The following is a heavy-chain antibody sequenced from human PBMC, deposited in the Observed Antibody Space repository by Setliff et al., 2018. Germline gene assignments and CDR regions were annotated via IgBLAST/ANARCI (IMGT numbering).Heavy chain of an antibody. CDR2: IYYRGGT. J-gene: IGHJ4*02. Sequence: TSETLSLTCTVSGASLSSGTYYWGWIRQPPGKGLEWIGRIYYRGGTYYNASLKGRLTISVDTAQNQFSLRLTSVTAADTAVYYCARTGTYRYFDYWGQGALVTVSS. CDR3: ARTGTYRYFDY. D-gene: IGHD1-1*01. V-gene: IGHV4-39*01. CDR1: GASLSSGTYY.